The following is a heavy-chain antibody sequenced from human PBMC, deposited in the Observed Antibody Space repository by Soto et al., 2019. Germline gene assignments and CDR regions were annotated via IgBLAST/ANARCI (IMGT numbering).Heavy chain of an antibody. CDR2: ISGSGGST. J-gene: IGHJ3*02. V-gene: IGHV3-23*01. CDR1: GFTFSSYA. CDR3: AKDQSDVVVVPAAAADDAFDI. D-gene: IGHD2-2*01. Sequence: ETLSLSCAASGFTFSSYAMSWVRQAPGKGLEWVSAISGSGGSTYYADSVKGRFTISRDNSKNTLYLQMNSLRAEDTAVYYCAKDQSDVVVVPAAAADDAFDIWGQGTMVTVS.